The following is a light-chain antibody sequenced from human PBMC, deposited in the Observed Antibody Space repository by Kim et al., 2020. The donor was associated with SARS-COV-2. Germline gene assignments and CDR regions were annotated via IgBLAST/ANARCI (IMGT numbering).Light chain of an antibody. Sequence: PPGERATHSCRASQSVSSYLAGYQQKPGQAPRLLIYDASNRATGIPARFSGSGSGTDFTLTISSLESEDFAVYYCQERSKWPSITFGQGTRLEIK. J-gene: IGKJ5*01. CDR3: QERSKWPSIT. CDR2: DAS. CDR1: QSVSSY. V-gene: IGKV3-11*01.